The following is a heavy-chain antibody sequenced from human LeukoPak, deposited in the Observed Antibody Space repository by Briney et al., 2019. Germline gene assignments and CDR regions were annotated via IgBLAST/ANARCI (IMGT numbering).Heavy chain of an antibody. V-gene: IGHV3-23*01. CDR2: IGGAGDT. Sequence: GGSLRLSCAVSGFTVSSHAMSWVRQASGKGLEWVSLIGGAGDTFYADSVKGRFVLSRDNSKNTVYLQMNSLRAEDTATYYCVKDYCHGGFCPFPFFDSWGQGTLVTVSS. CDR1: GFTVSSHA. J-gene: IGHJ5*01. D-gene: IGHD2-15*01. CDR3: VKDYCHGGFCPFPFFDS.